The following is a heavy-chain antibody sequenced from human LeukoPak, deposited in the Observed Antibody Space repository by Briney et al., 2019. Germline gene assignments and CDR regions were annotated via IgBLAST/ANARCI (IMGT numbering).Heavy chain of an antibody. D-gene: IGHD3-10*01. Sequence: SGTLSLTCTVSGGSVSSGSYYWSWIRQPPGKGLEWIGFIHYSGSTHYNPSLKSRVTMLVDTSKDQFSLKLSSVTAADTAVYYCAREGKYYFDYWGQGTLVTVSS. CDR2: IHYSGST. J-gene: IGHJ4*02. V-gene: IGHV4-61*01. CDR1: GGSVSSGSYY. CDR3: AREGKYYFDY.